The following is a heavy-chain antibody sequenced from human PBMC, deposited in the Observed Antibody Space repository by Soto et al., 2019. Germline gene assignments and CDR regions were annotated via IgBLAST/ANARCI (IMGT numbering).Heavy chain of an antibody. CDR3: ARTWAYYGSGSRDRIAGDYYYGMDV. D-gene: IGHD3-10*01. Sequence: QVQLQESGPGLVKPSQTLSLTCTVSGGSISSGGYYWSWIRQHPGKGLEWIGYIYYSGSTYYNPSLKSRVTISVDTSKNQFSLKLSSVTAADTAVYYCARTWAYYGSGSRDRIAGDYYYGMDVWGQGTTVTVSS. CDR1: GGSISSGGYY. CDR2: IYYSGST. J-gene: IGHJ6*02. V-gene: IGHV4-31*03.